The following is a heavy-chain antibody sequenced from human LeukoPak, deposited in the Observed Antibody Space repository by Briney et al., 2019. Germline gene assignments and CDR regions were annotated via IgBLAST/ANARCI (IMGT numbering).Heavy chain of an antibody. CDR2: INHSGST. Sequence: PSETLSLTCAVYGGSFSDYYWSWIRQPPGKGLEWIGEINHSGSTNYNPSLKSRVTISLDTSKNQFSLKLSSVTAADTAVYYCVRVSGLNNFDYWGQGTLVTVSS. V-gene: IGHV4-34*01. CDR3: VRVSGLNNFDY. D-gene: IGHD1/OR15-1a*01. J-gene: IGHJ4*02. CDR1: GGSFSDYY.